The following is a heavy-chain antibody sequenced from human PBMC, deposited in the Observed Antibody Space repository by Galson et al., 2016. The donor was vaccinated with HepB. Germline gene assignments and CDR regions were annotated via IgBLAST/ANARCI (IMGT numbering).Heavy chain of an antibody. J-gene: IGHJ4*02. CDR2: ISVDIGNT. CDR1: GYTFINYG. V-gene: IGHV1-18*04. CDR3: ARESLYCSGGNCYSPLGDY. D-gene: IGHD2-15*01. Sequence: SVKVSCKASGYTFINYGISWVRQAPGQGLEWMGWISVDIGNTNYAQKLQDRVTMTTDTSTSTAYMELRSLRSDDTAEYYCARESLYCSGGNCYSPLGDYWGQGTLGTVSS.